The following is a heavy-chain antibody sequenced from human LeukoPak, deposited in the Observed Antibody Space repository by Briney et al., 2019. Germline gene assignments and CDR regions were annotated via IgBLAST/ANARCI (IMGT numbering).Heavy chain of an antibody. CDR3: ARRVRGVIISFYYYNGMDV. CDR2: INHSGAT. V-gene: IGHV4-34*01. Sequence: SSETLSLTCAVYGGSFSDYYCTWIRQSPGKGLEWIGEINHSGATDYNPSLKSRVTISVDTSKNQFSLKVRSVTAADTAVYYCARRVRGVIISFYYYNGMDVWGQGTTVTVSS. J-gene: IGHJ6*02. CDR1: GGSFSDYY. D-gene: IGHD3-10*01.